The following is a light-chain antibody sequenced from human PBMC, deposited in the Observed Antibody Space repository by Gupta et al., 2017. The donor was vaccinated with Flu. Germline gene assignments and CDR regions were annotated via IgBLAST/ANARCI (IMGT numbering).Light chain of an antibody. CDR1: QSVSSS. Sequence: EIVLTQSPGTLSLSPGRRATLSCRASQSVSSSLAWYQQKPGQTPRLLIYGASSRATGIPDRFSGSGSGTDFTLTINRLEPEDFAVYYCHQYGGSPITFGQGTRLEIQ. CDR2: GAS. CDR3: HQYGGSPIT. J-gene: IGKJ5*01. V-gene: IGKV3-20*01.